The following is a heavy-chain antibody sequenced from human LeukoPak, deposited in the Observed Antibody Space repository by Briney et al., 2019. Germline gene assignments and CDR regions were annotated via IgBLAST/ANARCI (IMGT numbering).Heavy chain of an antibody. J-gene: IGHJ4*02. V-gene: IGHV3-23*01. CDR1: GFTFSSNA. CDR2: ISGSGGST. CDR3: AKVSYGDYVSSFDY. Sequence: PGGSLRLSCAASGFTFSSNAMSWVPQAPGKMLKRVSAISGSGGSTYYADSVKGRFTISRDNSKNTLYLQMNSLRAEDTAVYYCAKVSYGDYVSSFDYWGQGTLVTVSS. D-gene: IGHD4-17*01.